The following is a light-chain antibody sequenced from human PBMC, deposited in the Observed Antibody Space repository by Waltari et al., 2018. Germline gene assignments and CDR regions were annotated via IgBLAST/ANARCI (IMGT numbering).Light chain of an antibody. J-gene: IGLJ2*01. V-gene: IGLV2-11*01. CDR1: SGHVGASNF. CDR3: CSYAGSDTMV. CDR2: DVR. Sequence: QAALTQPRPVSGAPGQSVTISCTGTSGHVGASNFVSWYQQHPGEAPRLVIFDVRERPSGVPDRFSGSKSGNTASLTISRLRPDDEAYYYCCSYAGSDTMVFGGGTQLTVL.